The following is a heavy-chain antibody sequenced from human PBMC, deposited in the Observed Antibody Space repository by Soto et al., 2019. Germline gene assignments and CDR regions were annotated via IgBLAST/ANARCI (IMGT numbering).Heavy chain of an antibody. J-gene: IGHJ1*01. CDR1: GYTFTSYA. Sequence: GASVKVSCKASGYTFTSYAMHWVRQAPGQRLEWMGWINAGNGNTKYSQKFQGRVTITRDTSASTAYMELSSLRSEDTAVYYCARDQDVILTGYTYNLLASWGQGTLVTVSS. D-gene: IGHD3-9*01. CDR2: INAGNGNT. V-gene: IGHV1-3*01. CDR3: ARDQDVILTGYTYNLLAS.